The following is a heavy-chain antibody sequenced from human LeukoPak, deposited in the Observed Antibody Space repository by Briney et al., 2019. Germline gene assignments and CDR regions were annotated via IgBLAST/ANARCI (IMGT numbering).Heavy chain of an antibody. CDR1: GGSISSGSYY. CDR3: ARGRVSSSSWSSTYYYYFYMDV. CDR2: IDHTGST. Sequence: PSQTLSLTCTVSGGSISSGSYYWSWIRQPPGKGLEWIGYIDHTGSTNYNPSLNSRVTISRDTSKNHFSLELSSVTAADTAVYFCARGRVSSSSWSSTYYYYFYMDVWGKGTTVTVSS. D-gene: IGHD6-13*01. J-gene: IGHJ6*03. V-gene: IGHV4-61*03.